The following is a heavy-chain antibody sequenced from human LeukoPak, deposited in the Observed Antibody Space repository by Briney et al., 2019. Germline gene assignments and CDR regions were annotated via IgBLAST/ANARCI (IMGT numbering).Heavy chain of an antibody. CDR2: INPNSGGT. D-gene: IGHD3-16*02. V-gene: IGHV1-2*02. CDR1: GYTFTGYY. CDR3: ARVDYVWGSYRYENWFDP. Sequence: ASVKVPCKASGYTFTGYYMHWVRQAPGQGLEWMGWINPNSGGTNYAQKFQGRVTMTRDTSISTAYMELSRLRSDDTAVYYCARVDYVWGSYRYENWFDPWGQGTLVTVSS. J-gene: IGHJ5*02.